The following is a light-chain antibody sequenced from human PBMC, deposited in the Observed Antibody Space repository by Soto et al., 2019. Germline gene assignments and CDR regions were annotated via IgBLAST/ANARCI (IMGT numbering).Light chain of an antibody. CDR1: QSVDGY. J-gene: IGKJ5*01. CDR2: GAS. V-gene: IGKV3-15*01. CDR3: QQYHKWPPIT. Sequence: EMVLTQSPGTLSLSPGESATLSCRASQSVDGYVAWYQQKPGQAPRLLIYGASTRATGVTARFRGGGSGTEFTLTISSLQSEDSAVYYCQQYHKWPPITFGQGTRLEI.